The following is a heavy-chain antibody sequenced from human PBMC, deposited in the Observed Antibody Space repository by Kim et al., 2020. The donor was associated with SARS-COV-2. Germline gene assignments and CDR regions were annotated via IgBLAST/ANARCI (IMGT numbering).Heavy chain of an antibody. V-gene: IGHV3-21*01. CDR1: GFTFSSYS. Sequence: GGSLRLSCAASGFTFSSYSMNWVRQAPGKGLEWVSSISSSSSYIYYADSVKGRFTISRDNAKNSLYLQMNSLRAEDTAVYYCARDQNRQWLVLPSHYYGMDVWGQGTTVTVSS. CDR2: ISSSSSYI. J-gene: IGHJ6*02. CDR3: ARDQNRQWLVLPSHYYGMDV. D-gene: IGHD6-19*01.